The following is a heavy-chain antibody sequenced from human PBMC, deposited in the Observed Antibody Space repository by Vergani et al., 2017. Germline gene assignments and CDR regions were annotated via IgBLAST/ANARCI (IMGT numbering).Heavy chain of an antibody. Sequence: QVQLQESGPGLVKPSETLDLTCTVSGGSISRYYWSWIRQPPGKGLEWIGYIHYSGSTNYNPSLKRRVNISVYTSKNQFSLKLSSVTAADTAVYFCARRSGGYYSGGKGHPLRTAFDVWVHGTVVTVSS. CDR1: GGSISRYY. V-gene: IGHV4-59*01. D-gene: IGHD4-23*01. CDR3: ARRSGGYYSGGKGHPLRTAFDV. CDR2: IHYSGST. J-gene: IGHJ3*01.